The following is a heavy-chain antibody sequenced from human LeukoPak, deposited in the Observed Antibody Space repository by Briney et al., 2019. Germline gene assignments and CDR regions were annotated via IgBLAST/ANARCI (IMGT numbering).Heavy chain of an antibody. Sequence: GGALRLSCAASGFTFSSYAMHWVRQAPGKGLEGVAVISYDGSNKYYADSVKGRFTISRDNSKNTLYLQMNSLRAEDTAVYYCARDEAGFALYYYYYGMDVWGQGTTVTVSS. J-gene: IGHJ6*02. D-gene: IGHD3-10*01. V-gene: IGHV3-30-3*01. CDR2: ISYDGSNK. CDR1: GFTFSSYA. CDR3: ARDEAGFALYYYYYGMDV.